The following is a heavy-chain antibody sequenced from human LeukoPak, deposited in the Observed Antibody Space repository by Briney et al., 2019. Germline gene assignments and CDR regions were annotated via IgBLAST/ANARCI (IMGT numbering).Heavy chain of an antibody. CDR3: ARRHYDVLAASYTWTTDY. J-gene: IGHJ4*01. CDR1: GFTFNTFN. V-gene: IGHV3-21*01. Sequence: PGGSLRLSCAASGFTFNTFNRNWVRQAPGKGLEWVSSITSGGGYIYYADSVKGRFTTSGDNAKNSQSLQRNGLGVEDTAVYYAARRHYDVLAASYTWTTDYCGQPTLVT. D-gene: IGHD3-9*01. CDR2: ITSGGGYI.